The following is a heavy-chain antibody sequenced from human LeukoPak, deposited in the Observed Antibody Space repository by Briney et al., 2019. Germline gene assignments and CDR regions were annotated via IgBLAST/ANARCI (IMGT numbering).Heavy chain of an antibody. D-gene: IGHD3-22*01. CDR2: LYYTGST. CDR1: GDSISRSGSY. J-gene: IGHJ1*01. CDR3: ARRRYYDGSGYLE. V-gene: IGHV4-39*01. Sequence: SETLSLTCSVSGDSISRSGSYWDWIRQPPGKGLEWIGTLYYTGSTHYSPSLKTRLTISVDTSNNQFSLNLRSVTAADTAVYYCARRRYYDGSGYLEWGQGTLVSVSS.